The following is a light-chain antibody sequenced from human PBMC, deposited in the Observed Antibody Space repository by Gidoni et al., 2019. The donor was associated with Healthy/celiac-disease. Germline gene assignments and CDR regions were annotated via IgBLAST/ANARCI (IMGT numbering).Light chain of an antibody. V-gene: IGKV1-27*01. CDR2: AAS. CDR1: QVVSKY. CDR3: QKYNSAPRT. J-gene: IGKJ1*01. Sequence: DIQMTQSPSSLSASVGDRVTITCRANQVVSKYLAWYQQKSGKVPKLLIYAASNLQSGVPSRFSGSGSGTDVTLTISSLQPEDVATYYCQKYNSAPRTFGQGTKVEIK.